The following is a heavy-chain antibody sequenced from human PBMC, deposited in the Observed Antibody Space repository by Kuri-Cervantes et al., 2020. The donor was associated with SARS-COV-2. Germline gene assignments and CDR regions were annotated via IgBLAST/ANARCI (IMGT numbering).Heavy chain of an antibody. J-gene: IGHJ5*02. CDR3: ARLFHNGWFDP. CDR2: ISAYNGNT. Sequence: ASVKVSCKASGYTFNSYGLSWVRQAPGQGLEWMGWISAYNGNTNYAQKLQGRVTMTTDTSTSTAYMELRSLGFDDTAVYYCARLFHNGWFDPWGQGTLVTVSS. D-gene: IGHD1-1*01. V-gene: IGHV1-18*04. CDR1: GYTFNSYG.